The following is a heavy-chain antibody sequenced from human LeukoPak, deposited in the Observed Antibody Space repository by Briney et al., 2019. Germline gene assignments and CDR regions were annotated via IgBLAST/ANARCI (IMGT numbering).Heavy chain of an antibody. CDR3: AKAESSSSGYYYYMDV. CDR1: GFTFSSYG. CDR2: ISYDGSNE. V-gene: IGHV3-30*18. Sequence: GGSLRLSCAASGFTFSSYGMHWVRQAPGKGLEWVAVISYDGSNEYYADSVKGRFTISRDNSRDTLYLQMNSLRAEDTAVYFCAKAESSSSGYYYYMDVWGKGTTVTVSS. D-gene: IGHD6-6*01. J-gene: IGHJ6*03.